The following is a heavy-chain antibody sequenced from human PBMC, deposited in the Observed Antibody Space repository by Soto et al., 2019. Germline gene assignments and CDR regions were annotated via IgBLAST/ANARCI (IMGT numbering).Heavy chain of an antibody. J-gene: IGHJ6*01. V-gene: IGHV3-30*03. CDR2: ISYDGTDE. D-gene: IGHD5-18*01. CDR3: VRDWGAVDTAMADYYYYYGMDV. Sequence: GGSLRLSCAASGFSFSSYGMHWVRQAPGKGLEWVAMISYDGTDEYYADSVKGRFTISRDNAKNSLYLQMNSLRAEDTAVYYCVRDWGAVDTAMADYYYYYGMDVWGQETTANVST. CDR1: GFSFSSYG.